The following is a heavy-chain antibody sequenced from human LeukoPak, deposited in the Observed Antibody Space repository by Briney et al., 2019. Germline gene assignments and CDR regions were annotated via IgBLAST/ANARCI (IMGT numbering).Heavy chain of an antibody. CDR2: IYYTGST. D-gene: IGHD3-22*01. Sequence: SETLSLTCTVSGGSISTYYWSWIRQPPGKGLEWIGYIYYTGSTNYNPSLKNRVTMSVDTSDNQFSLRLNSVTAADTAVYYCARGTYYYDRSAYEYSFDSWGQGTLVTVSS. CDR3: ARGTYYYDRSAYEYSFDS. J-gene: IGHJ4*02. V-gene: IGHV4-59*01. CDR1: GGSISTYY.